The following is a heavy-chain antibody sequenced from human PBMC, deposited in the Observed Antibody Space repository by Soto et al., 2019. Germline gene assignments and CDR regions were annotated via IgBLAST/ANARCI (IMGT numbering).Heavy chain of an antibody. J-gene: IGHJ5*02. V-gene: IGHV3-7*01. D-gene: IGHD3-10*01. Sequence: GGSLRLSCASSGFTFSSYWMSWVRQAPGKGLEWVANIKQDGSEKYYVDSVKGRFTISRDNAKNSLYLQMNSLRAEDTAVYYRARAITMVRGVISWFDPWGQGTLVTGSS. CDR1: GFTFSSYW. CDR3: ARAITMVRGVISWFDP. CDR2: IKQDGSEK.